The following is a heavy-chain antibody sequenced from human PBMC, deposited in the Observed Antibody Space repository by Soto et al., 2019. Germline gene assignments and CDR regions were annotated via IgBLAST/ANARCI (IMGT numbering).Heavy chain of an antibody. Sequence: SVKVSCKASGGTFSSYAISWVRQAPGQGLEWMGGIIPIFGTANYAQKFQGRVTITADESTSTAYMELSSLRSEDTAVYYCARLPCVVEICSGSYLAEDPWGQGTLVTVSS. V-gene: IGHV1-69*13. CDR2: IIPIFGTA. D-gene: IGHD1-26*01. CDR1: GGTFSSYA. J-gene: IGHJ5*02. CDR3: ARLPCVVEICSGSYLAEDP.